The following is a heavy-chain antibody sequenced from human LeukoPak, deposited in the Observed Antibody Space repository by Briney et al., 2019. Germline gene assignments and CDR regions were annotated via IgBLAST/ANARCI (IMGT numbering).Heavy chain of an antibody. V-gene: IGHV3-48*01. CDR3: ARGLPNDDAFDI. CDR1: GFTFSSYS. CDR2: ISSSSSTI. J-gene: IGHJ3*02. Sequence: GGSLRLSCAASGFTFSSYSMNWVRQTPGKGLEWVSYISSSSSTIYYADSVKGRFTISRDNAKNSLYLQMNSLRAEDTAVYYCARGLPNDDAFDIWGQGTMVTVSS. D-gene: IGHD2-2*01.